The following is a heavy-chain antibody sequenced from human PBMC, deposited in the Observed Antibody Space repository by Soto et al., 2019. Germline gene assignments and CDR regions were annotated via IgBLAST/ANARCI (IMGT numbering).Heavy chain of an antibody. V-gene: IGHV3-7*05. CDR2: IKKDERKK. J-gene: IGHJ3*02. CDR3: ATYVTPGRGPYYLDAFYM. D-gene: IGHD3-22*01. Sequence: EVQLVESGGGLVQPGASLRLSCAASGFTFSDYWMTWVRKAPGKGLEWVANIKKDERKKSYLDSVRGRFTISRYNTRNSLYLQLGILRAEVTALYYCATYVTPGRGPYYLDAFYMWGQGRMVSVSS. CDR1: GFTFSDYW.